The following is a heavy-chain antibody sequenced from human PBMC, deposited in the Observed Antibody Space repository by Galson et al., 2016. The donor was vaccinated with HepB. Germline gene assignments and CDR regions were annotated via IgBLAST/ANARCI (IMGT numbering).Heavy chain of an antibody. D-gene: IGHD2-15*01. J-gene: IGHJ4*02. CDR2: FNPSTGTT. V-gene: IGHV1-46*04. CDR1: GYIFTNYY. CDR3: ARDGGLRIPAAFGGREDSRGKTSFDS. Sequence: SVKVSCKASGYIFTNYYIHWLRQAPGQGLEWLAIFNPSTGTTTSTQRLRGRVTLAMDTSAFTVHMELSSLTSEDTAVYYCARDGGLRIPAAFGGREDSRGKTSFDSWGQGTLVTVSS.